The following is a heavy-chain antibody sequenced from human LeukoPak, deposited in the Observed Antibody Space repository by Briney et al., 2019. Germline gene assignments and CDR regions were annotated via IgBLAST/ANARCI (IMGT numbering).Heavy chain of an antibody. CDR2: IKEDGSEK. D-gene: IGHD6-13*01. V-gene: IGHV3-7*01. J-gene: IGHJ4*02. CDR3: ASGRQLGY. Sequence: GGPLSFSFAAPGFTFSTYWLSWVGQAPGKGLEWVANIKEDGSEKYYVDSVKGRFTISRDNARNSLYLQMNSLRAEDTAVYYCASGRQLGYWGQGTLVTVSS. CDR1: GFTFSTYW.